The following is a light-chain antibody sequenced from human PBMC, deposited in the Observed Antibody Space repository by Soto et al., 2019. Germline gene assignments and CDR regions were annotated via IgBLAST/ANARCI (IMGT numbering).Light chain of an antibody. Sequence: IQMTQSPSSLSASVGDRVTITCRASQGIRNDLGWYQQKPGKAPNLLIYGASSLQSGVPSRFSGSGSGTDFTLTISTLQPEDFATYYCLQDYNYPRTFGQGTKVDIK. J-gene: IGKJ1*01. CDR3: LQDYNYPRT. CDR2: GAS. CDR1: QGIRND. V-gene: IGKV1-6*01.